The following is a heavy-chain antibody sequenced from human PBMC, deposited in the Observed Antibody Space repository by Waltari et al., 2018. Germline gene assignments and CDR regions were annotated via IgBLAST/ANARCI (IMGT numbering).Heavy chain of an antibody. D-gene: IGHD5-12*01. V-gene: IGHV3-7*01. CDR3: VRDREYSLDY. CDR1: GFTFSRNW. Sequence: EVQLVESGGGLVQPGGSLRLSCEVSGFTFSRNWMSWVRQVPGKGLEWVAKINEDGSEKYYVDSVKGRFTISRDNAKSSLLLQVNSLRGEDTGVYYCVRDREYSLDYWGQGTLVTVSS. CDR2: INEDGSEK. J-gene: IGHJ4*02.